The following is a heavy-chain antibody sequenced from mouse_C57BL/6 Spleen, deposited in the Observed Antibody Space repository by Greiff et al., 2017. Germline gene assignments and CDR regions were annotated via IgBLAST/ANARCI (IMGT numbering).Heavy chain of an antibody. CDR3: AKYDYDYAMDY. CDR2: IDPSDSYT. Sequence: VKLQQPGAELVMPGASVKLSCKASGYTFPSYWMHWVKQRHGQGLEWIGEIDPSDSYTNYNQQFKGKSTLTVDKSSSTAYMQLSSLTSEDSAVYDCAKYDYDYAMDYWGQGTSVTVSS. CDR1: GYTFPSYW. V-gene: IGHV1-69*01. J-gene: IGHJ4*01. D-gene: IGHD2-4*01.